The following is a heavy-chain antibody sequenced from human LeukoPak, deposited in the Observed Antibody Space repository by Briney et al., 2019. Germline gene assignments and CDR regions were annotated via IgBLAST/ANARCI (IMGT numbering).Heavy chain of an antibody. D-gene: IGHD2-2*01. CDR3: ARGQRPDIVVIPAAY. CDR1: GFTFSSYS. Sequence: GGSLRLSCAAYGFTFSSYSMNWVRQAPGKGLEWVSSISSSSSYIYYADSVKGRFTISRDNAKNSLYLQMNSLRAEDTAVYYCARGQRPDIVVIPAAYWGQGTLVTVSS. V-gene: IGHV3-21*01. J-gene: IGHJ4*02. CDR2: ISSSSSYI.